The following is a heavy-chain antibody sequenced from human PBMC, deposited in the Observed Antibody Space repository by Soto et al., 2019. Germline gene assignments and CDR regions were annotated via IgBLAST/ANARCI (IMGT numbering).Heavy chain of an antibody. CDR1: GGSLTGYY. J-gene: IGHJ4*02. CDR2: IKDGGST. Sequence: QVQLQQWGAGLLKPSETLSLTCAVNGGSLTGYYWSWIRQPPGKGLEWIGEIKDGGSTNYSPSLRSRVTISAETSTNQFSLRLNSVTAADTAVYFCARGEEGIVATHWDQGTLVTFSS. V-gene: IGHV4-34*01. CDR3: ARGEEGIVATH. D-gene: IGHD5-12*01.